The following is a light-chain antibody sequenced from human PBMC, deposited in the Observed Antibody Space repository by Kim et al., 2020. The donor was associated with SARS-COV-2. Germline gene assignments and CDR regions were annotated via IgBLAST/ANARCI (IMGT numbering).Light chain of an antibody. J-gene: IGKJ2*01. Sequence: SASVGDRVTITCRASQSISTWLAWYQQKPGKAPNLLIYDASSLQREVPSRFSGSGSGTEFTLTNSGLQPDDFATYYCQQYNSYSGTFGQGTKLEI. CDR3: QQYNSYSGT. V-gene: IGKV1-5*01. CDR1: QSISTW. CDR2: DAS.